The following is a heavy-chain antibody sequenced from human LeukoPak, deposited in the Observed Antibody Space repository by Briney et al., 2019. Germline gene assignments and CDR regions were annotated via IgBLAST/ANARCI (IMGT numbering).Heavy chain of an antibody. CDR2: ISSSTSYV. D-gene: IGHD3-22*01. Sequence: PGGSLRLSCAASGFTFSSYTMNWVRQAAGKGLEWVSSISSSTSYVYYADSVKGRFTVSRDNGKNSLFLQMDNLRAEDTAVYYCAKDRRITMIVVQWGQGTMVTVSS. V-gene: IGHV3-21*04. CDR3: AKDRRITMIVVQ. J-gene: IGHJ3*01. CDR1: GFTFSSYT.